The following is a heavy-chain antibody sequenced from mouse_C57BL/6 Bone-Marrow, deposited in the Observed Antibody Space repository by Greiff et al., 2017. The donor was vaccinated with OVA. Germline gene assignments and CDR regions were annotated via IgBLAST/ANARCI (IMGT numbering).Heavy chain of an antibody. CDR1: GYTFTSYW. CDR2: INPSNGGT. V-gene: IGHV1-53*01. Sequence: QVQLQQPGTELVKPGASVKLSCKASGYTFTSYWMHWVKQRPGQGLEWIGNINPSNGGTNYNEKFKSKATLTVDKSSSTAYMQLSSLTSEDSAVYYCARGRGLYYYGSSYWFAYWGQGTLVTVSA. CDR3: ARGRGLYYYGSSYWFAY. J-gene: IGHJ3*01. D-gene: IGHD1-1*01.